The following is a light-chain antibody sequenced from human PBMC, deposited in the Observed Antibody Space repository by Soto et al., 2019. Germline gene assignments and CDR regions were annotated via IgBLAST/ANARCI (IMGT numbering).Light chain of an antibody. Sequence: DIQMTQSPSTLSASVGDRVTITCRASQSISRWLAWYQQKPGKAPNLLIYDASTLHSGLPSRFSRSGSGTEFPLTITNLQPDDFATYFCQQYNTPWTFGQGTNVEIK. CDR1: QSISRW. CDR3: QQYNTPWT. V-gene: IGKV1-5*01. CDR2: DAS. J-gene: IGKJ1*01.